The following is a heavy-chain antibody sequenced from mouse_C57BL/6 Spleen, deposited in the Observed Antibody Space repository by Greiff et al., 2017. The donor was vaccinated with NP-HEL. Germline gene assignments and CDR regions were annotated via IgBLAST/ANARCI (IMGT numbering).Heavy chain of an antibody. CDR3: ARCHYYGSSPYWYFDV. Sequence: QVQLKESGAELVKPGASVKISCKASGYAFSSYWMNWVKQRPGKGLEWIGQIYPGDGDTNYNGKFKGKATLTADKSSSTAYMQLSSLTSEDSAVYFCARCHYYGSSPYWYFDVWGTGTTVTVSS. J-gene: IGHJ1*03. V-gene: IGHV1-80*01. CDR1: GYAFSSYW. D-gene: IGHD1-1*01. CDR2: IYPGDGDT.